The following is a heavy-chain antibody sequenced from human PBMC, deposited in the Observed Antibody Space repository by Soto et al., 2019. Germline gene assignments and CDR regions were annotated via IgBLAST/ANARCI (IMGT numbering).Heavy chain of an antibody. V-gene: IGHV3-23*01. D-gene: IGHD1-26*01. CDR2: ISGSGGST. Sequence: GGSLRLSCAASGFTFSSYAMSWVRQAPGKGLEWVSAISGSGGSTYYADSVKGRFTISRDNSKNTLYLQMNSLRVEDTAVYYCANMKMRGARSPFDYWGQGTLVTVSS. CDR3: ANMKMRGARSPFDY. CDR1: GFTFSSYA. J-gene: IGHJ4*02.